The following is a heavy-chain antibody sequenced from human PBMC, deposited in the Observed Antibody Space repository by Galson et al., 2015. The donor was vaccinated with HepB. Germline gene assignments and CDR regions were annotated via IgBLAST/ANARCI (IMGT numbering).Heavy chain of an antibody. V-gene: IGHV3-21*01. CDR3: ARVEAAGPFDY. Sequence: SLRLSCAASGFTFSSYSMNWVRQAPGKGLEWVSSISSSSSYIYYADSVKGRFTISRDNAKNSLYLQMNSLRAEDTAVYYCARVEAAGPFDYWGQGTLVTVSS. CDR1: GFTFSSYS. J-gene: IGHJ4*02. CDR2: ISSSSSYI. D-gene: IGHD6-13*01.